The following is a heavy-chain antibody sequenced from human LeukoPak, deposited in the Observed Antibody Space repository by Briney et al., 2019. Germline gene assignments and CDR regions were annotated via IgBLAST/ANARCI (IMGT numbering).Heavy chain of an antibody. J-gene: IGHJ4*02. Sequence: SETLSLTCTVSGGSISSSSYYWGWIRQPPGKGLEWIGSIYYSGSTYYSPSLKSRVTISVDTSKNQFSLKLSSVTAADTAVYYCARDLRSSSSGGFDYWGQGTLVTVSS. CDR3: ARDLRSSSSGGFDY. V-gene: IGHV4-39*07. CDR2: IYYSGST. CDR1: GGSISSSSYY. D-gene: IGHD6-6*01.